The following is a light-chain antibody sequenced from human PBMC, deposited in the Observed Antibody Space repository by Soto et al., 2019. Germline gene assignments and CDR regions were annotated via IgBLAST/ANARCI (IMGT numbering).Light chain of an antibody. Sequence: SYELTQPPSVSVSPGQTASITCSGAKLGDKFACWYQQRPGQSPVLVIYQDSNRPSGIPERFSGSNSGNTATLTISGTQTLDEADYYCQAWDSSTVVFGGGTQLTVL. V-gene: IGLV3-1*01. CDR2: QDS. J-gene: IGLJ2*01. CDR1: KLGDKF. CDR3: QAWDSSTVV.